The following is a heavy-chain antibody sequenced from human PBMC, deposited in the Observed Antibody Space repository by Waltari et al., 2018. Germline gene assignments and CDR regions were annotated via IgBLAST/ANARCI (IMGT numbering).Heavy chain of an antibody. J-gene: IGHJ6*03. D-gene: IGHD2-15*01. CDR3: SKGKVQAAFMDV. V-gene: IGHV3-43D*03. CDR2: ISWDGSIM. Sequence: DVQLVESGGGVVQPGGSLRLSCAASGFTFDDHAMYWVRQVPGKGLEWVSFISWDGSIMYYADSVKGRFTTSRDNSKNFLYLQMNSLRAEDTAIYYCSKGKVQAAFMDVWGKGTTITVS. CDR1: GFTFDDHA.